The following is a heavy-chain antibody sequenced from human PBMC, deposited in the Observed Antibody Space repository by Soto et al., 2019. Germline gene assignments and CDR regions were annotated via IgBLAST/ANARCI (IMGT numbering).Heavy chain of an antibody. CDR3: ARDKTIFGVVLGY. D-gene: IGHD3-3*01. V-gene: IGHV1-69*12. CDR2: ISPIFGTA. J-gene: IGHJ4*02. CDR1: XGTFSSYA. Sequence: QVQLVQSGAEVKKPGSSVKVSCKASXGTFSSYAISWVRQAPGQGLEWMGGISPIFGTANYAQKFQGRVTITADESTSTAYMELSSLRSEDTAVYYCARDKTIFGVVLGYWGQGTLVTVSS.